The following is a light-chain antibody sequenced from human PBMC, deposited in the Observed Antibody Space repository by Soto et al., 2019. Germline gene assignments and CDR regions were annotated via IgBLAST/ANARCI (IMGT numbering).Light chain of an antibody. Sequence: IQMTQSPSTLSASVGHRVTITCRASQSISSWLAWYQQKPGKAPELLIYDASSLETGVPSRFSGSGSGTEFTLSISSLQADDFATYYCQQYNSYPWTFGQGTKVDIK. CDR1: QSISSW. CDR2: DAS. V-gene: IGKV1-5*01. CDR3: QQYNSYPWT. J-gene: IGKJ1*01.